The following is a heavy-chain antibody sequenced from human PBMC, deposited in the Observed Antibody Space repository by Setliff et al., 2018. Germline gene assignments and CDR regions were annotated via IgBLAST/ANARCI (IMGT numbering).Heavy chain of an antibody. D-gene: IGHD3-22*01. CDR2: MNSNSGYT. CDR3: ARDRNDNYESSGYYYAGGYMDV. CDR1: GYTFTSYD. V-gene: IGHV1-8*03. Sequence: SVKVSCKASGYTFTSYDINWVRQATGYGLEWMGWMNSNSGYTGYAQKFQGRVTITRNTSIRTAYMELSSLRSEDTAVYYCARDRNDNYESSGYYYAGGYMDVWGKGTTVTVSS. J-gene: IGHJ6*03.